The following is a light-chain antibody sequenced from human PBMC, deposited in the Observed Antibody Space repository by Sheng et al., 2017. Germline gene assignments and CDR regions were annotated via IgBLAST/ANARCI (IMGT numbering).Light chain of an antibody. CDR2: DVI. J-gene: IGLJ1*01. V-gene: IGLV2-8*01. Sequence: QSALTQPPSASGSPGQSVTISCTGTGTDVGGYDYVSWYQHHPGKAPKLMIYDVIRRPSGVPDRFSGSKSGNTASLTVSGLQTEDEADYYCSSYGGYNNYVFGTGTKVTVL. CDR1: GTDVGGYDY. CDR3: SSYGGYNNYV.